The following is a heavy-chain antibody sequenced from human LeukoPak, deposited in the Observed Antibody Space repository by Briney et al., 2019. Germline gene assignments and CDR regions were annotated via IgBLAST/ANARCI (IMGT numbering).Heavy chain of an antibody. V-gene: IGHV3-48*03. D-gene: IGHD5-18*01. CDR1: GFTFSSYE. J-gene: IGHJ4*02. Sequence: PGGSLRLSCAASGFTFSSYEMNWVRQAPGKGLEWISYISDSASTIFYADSVKGRFTISRDNGKNSLYLQMNSLRAEDTAVYYCAREGSSNGFYYFDFWGQGTLVTVSS. CDR2: ISDSASTI. CDR3: AREGSSNGFYYFDF.